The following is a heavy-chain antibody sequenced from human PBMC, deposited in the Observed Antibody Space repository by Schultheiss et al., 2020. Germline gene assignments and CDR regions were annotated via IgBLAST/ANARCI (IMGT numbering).Heavy chain of an antibody. D-gene: IGHD6-19*01. CDR1: GDSVSSNSAA. J-gene: IGHJ6*03. CDR2: TYYRSKWYN. CDR3: ARDLAVAGIEDYYYYYMDV. V-gene: IGHV6-1*01. Sequence: SQPPSLTCAISGDSVSSNSAAWNWIRQSPSRGLEWLGRTYYRSKWYNDYAVSVKSRITINPDTSKNQFSLQLNSVTPEDTAVYYCARDLAVAGIEDYYYYYMDVWGKGTTVTVSS.